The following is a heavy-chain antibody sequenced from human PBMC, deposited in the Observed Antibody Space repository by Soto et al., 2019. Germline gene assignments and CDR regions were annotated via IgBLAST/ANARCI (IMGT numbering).Heavy chain of an antibody. CDR1: GGTFSSYA. D-gene: IGHD3-22*01. J-gene: IGHJ3*01. Sequence: QVQLVQSGAEVKKPGSSVKVSCKASGGTFSSYAISWVRQAPGQGLEWMGGIIAILGKANNAEKLQGRVTITANESTSTAYMELSSLRSEDTAVYYCARERGGAIIVGVTGTFDVWGQGTLVTVSS. CDR2: IIAILGKA. V-gene: IGHV1-69*01. CDR3: ARERGGAIIVGVTGTFDV.